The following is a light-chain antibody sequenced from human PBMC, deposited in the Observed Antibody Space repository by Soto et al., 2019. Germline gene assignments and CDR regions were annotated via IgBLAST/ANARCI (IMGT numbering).Light chain of an antibody. CDR1: SSNIGSNT. CDR3: AAWDDSLNGLWV. V-gene: IGLV1-44*01. Sequence: QSVLTQPPSASGTPGQRVTISWSGSSSNIGSNTVNWYQQLPGTAPKLLIYSNNQRPSGLPDRFSGSKSGTSASLAISGLQSEDEADYYCAAWDDSLNGLWVFGGGTKLTVL. J-gene: IGLJ3*02. CDR2: SNN.